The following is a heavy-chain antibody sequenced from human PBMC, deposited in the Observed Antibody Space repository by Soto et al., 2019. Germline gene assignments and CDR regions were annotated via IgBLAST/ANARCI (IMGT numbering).Heavy chain of an antibody. CDR1: GASISSGSHY. Sequence: QVQLQESGPGLVKPSETLSLTCNVSGASISSGSHYWSWIRQPPGKGLEWSGYIYHTGSTNYNPTLHSRVTMSVDTSKNHFYVTLNPVTAADTAVYYCAGGWSIAAAVVDPWGQGTLVPVSS. CDR3: AGGWSIAAAVVDP. J-gene: IGHJ5*02. D-gene: IGHD6-13*01. CDR2: IYHTGST. V-gene: IGHV4-61*03.